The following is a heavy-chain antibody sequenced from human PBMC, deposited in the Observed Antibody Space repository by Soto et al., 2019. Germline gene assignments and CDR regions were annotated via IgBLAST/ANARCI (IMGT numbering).Heavy chain of an antibody. D-gene: IGHD6-13*01. CDR1: GYDFTAYD. CDR3: GRGPSPRAPAGGTPYYYAMDV. Sequence: QVQLVQSGAEVKQSGASVKVSCKASGYDFTAYDINWVRQASGQGLEWMGWMNPINGATGSARRFQGRVSMTRNTATVTAYLEVTSLRSDDTAVYYCGRGPSPRAPAGGTPYYYAMDVWGQGTTVTVSS. J-gene: IGHJ6*02. V-gene: IGHV1-8*02. CDR2: MNPINGAT.